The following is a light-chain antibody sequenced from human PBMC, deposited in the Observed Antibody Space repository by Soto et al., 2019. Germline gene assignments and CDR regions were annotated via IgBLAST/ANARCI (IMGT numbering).Light chain of an antibody. CDR1: SSNIGSNA. J-gene: IGLJ2*01. Sequence: QSVLTQPPSASGTPGQTVTLSCSGSSSNIGSNAVNWYQQLPETAPKLLIHSNNERPSGVPDRFSGARSGTSASLVISGLQSEDEADFYCAAWDDSLNGSVFGGGTKVTVL. CDR2: SNN. V-gene: IGLV1-44*01. CDR3: AAWDDSLNGSV.